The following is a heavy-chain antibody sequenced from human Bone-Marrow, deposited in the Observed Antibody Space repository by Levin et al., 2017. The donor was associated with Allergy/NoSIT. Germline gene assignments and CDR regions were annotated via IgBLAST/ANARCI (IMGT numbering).Heavy chain of an antibody. CDR1: GFRFDDYG. V-gene: IGHV3-9*01. Sequence: GGSLRLSCAASGFRFDDYGMYWVRQAPGKGLEWVSFISWNGGKIDYGDSVKGRFTISRDNAKNSLYLQMTRLRTDDTAFYYCAKDRGRLGLIGDLDYWGQGTPVTVSS. D-gene: IGHD3-10*01. CDR3: AKDRGRLGLIGDLDY. CDR2: ISWNGGKI. J-gene: IGHJ4*02.